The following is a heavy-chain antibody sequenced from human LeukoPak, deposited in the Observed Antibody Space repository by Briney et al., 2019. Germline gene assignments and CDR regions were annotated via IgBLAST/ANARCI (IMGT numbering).Heavy chain of an antibody. J-gene: IGHJ4*02. CDR2: ISGSGGST. CDR1: GGSISSGGYS. CDR3: AKEFLEWIYFDY. V-gene: IGHV3-23*01. Sequence: LSLTCAVSGGSISSGGYSWSWVRQAPGKGLEWVSAISGSGGSTYYADSVKGRFTISRDNSKNTLYLQMNSLRAEDTAVYYCAKEFLEWIYFDYWGQGTLVTVSS. D-gene: IGHD3-3*01.